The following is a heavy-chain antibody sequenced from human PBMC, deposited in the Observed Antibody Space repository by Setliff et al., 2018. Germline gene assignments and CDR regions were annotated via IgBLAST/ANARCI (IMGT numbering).Heavy chain of an antibody. CDR1: GGSISGYY. J-gene: IGHJ5*02. CDR2: IYYTGTT. Sequence: PSETLSLTCTVSGGSISGYYWSWIRQPPGKELEWIGYIYYTGTTNYNPSLKSRVTISVDTSKNQFSLKLSSVTAADTALYYCAKADEGPRRASGSYYPLLRFDPWGQGTLGHRLL. CDR3: AKADEGPRRASGSYYPLLRFDP. V-gene: IGHV4-59*01. D-gene: IGHD3-10*01.